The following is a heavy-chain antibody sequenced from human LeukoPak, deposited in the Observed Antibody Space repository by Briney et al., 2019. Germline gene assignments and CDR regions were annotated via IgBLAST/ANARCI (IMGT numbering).Heavy chain of an antibody. Sequence: PGGSLRLSCAASGFTFSSYAMSWVRQAPGKGLEGVSAISGSGCSTYYADSVKGRFTIYRDNSKNTLYLQMNSLRAEDTAVYYCAKALPAAIRGFDYWGQGTLVTVSS. CDR3: AKALPAAIRGFDY. V-gene: IGHV3-23*01. CDR2: ISGSGCST. J-gene: IGHJ4*02. CDR1: GFTFSSYA. D-gene: IGHD2-2*01.